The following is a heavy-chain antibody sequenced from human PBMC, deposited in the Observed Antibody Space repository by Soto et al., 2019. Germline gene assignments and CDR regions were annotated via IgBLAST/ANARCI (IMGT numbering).Heavy chain of an antibody. CDR1: GYSFTSYW. CDR3: ARMSGHAGYMDV. Sequence: GESLEIACKGSGYSFTSYWISWVRQMPGKGLEWMGRIDPSDSDTNYSPSFQGHVSISADKSISTAYLQWSSLKASDTAMYFCARMSGHAGYMDVWGKGTTVTVSS. J-gene: IGHJ6*03. V-gene: IGHV5-10-1*01. D-gene: IGHD5-12*01. CDR2: IDPSDSDT.